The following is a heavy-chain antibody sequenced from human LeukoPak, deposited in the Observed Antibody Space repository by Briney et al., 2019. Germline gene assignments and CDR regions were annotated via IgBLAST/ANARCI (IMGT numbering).Heavy chain of an antibody. CDR2: IYSSGIT. D-gene: IGHD3-16*01. J-gene: IGHJ5*02. CDR1: GGSMSNYY. CDR3: ARQKGAWFDP. V-gene: IGHV4-4*09. Sequence: SETLSLTCTVSGGSMSNYYWNWIRQPPGKGLEWIGNIYSSGITSYNPSLKSRVIISLDTSKSQFSLNLGSVTAADTAVYYCARQKGAWFDPRGQGTLVAVSS.